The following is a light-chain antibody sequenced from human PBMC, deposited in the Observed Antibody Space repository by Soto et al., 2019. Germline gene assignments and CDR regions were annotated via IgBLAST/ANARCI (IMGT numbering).Light chain of an antibody. CDR1: QSVSSY. Sequence: EIVLTQSPATRSLSPGEGATLSCRASQSVSSYLAWYQQKPGQAPRLLMFRTSSRATGFPARFSGSGSGTEFNLTISSLQSEDFGVYYCQQYNNWPRATFGGGTKVDI. V-gene: IGKV3-15*01. CDR2: RTS. J-gene: IGKJ4*01. CDR3: QQYNNWPRAT.